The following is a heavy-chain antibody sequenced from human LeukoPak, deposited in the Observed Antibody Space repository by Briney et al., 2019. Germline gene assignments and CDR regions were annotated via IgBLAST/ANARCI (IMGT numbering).Heavy chain of an antibody. CDR3: ARVTYDRGWYYFDY. J-gene: IGHJ4*02. CDR1: GGTFSSYA. CDR2: IIPIFGTA. Sequence: GASVKVSCKASGGTFSSYAISWVRQAPGQGLEWMGGIIPIFGTAHYAQKFQGRVTITTDESTSTAYMELSSLRSEDTAVYYCARVTYDRGWYYFDYWGQGTLVTVSS. V-gene: IGHV1-69*05. D-gene: IGHD6-19*01.